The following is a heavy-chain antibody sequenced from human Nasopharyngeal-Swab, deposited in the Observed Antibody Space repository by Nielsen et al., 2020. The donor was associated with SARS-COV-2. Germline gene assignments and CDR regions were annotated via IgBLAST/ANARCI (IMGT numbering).Heavy chain of an antibody. CDR1: GFTFSRYW. CDR2: IKQDGSEK. D-gene: IGHD2-2*01. Sequence: GGSLRLSCAASGFTFSRYWMSWVRQAPGGGLEWVANIKQDGSEKYYVDSVKGRFTISRDNAKNSLYLQMNSLRAEDTAVYYCVRTVKLVGSTTCYDYWGQGTLVTVSS. CDR3: VRTVKLVGSTTCYDY. J-gene: IGHJ4*02. V-gene: IGHV3-7*01.